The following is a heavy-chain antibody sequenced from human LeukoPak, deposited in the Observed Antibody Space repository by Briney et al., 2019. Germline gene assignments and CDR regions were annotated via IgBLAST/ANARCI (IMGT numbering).Heavy chain of an antibody. Sequence: GGSLRLSCAASGFTFSTSEMNWVRQAPGKGLEWVSYMSGSGSTRYYADSVKGRFTISRDNARNPLYLQMNSLRVEDTAVYYCARELRGGFDYWGQGTLVTVSS. V-gene: IGHV3-48*03. CDR3: ARELRGGFDY. CDR2: MSGSGSTR. D-gene: IGHD2-15*01. J-gene: IGHJ4*02. CDR1: GFTFSTSE.